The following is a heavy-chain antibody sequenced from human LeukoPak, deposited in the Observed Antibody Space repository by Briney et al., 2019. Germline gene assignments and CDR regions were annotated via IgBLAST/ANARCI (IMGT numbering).Heavy chain of an antibody. CDR3: AKDVYYYDSSGYFDY. D-gene: IGHD3-22*01. V-gene: IGHV3-23*01. CDR1: GFTFSSYA. J-gene: IGHJ4*02. CDR2: ISGSGGST. Sequence: GGSLRLSCAASGFTFSSYAMSWVRQAPGKGLEWVSAISGSGGSTYYADSVKGRFTISRDNSKNTLYLQMNSLRAEDTAVYYCAKDVYYYDSSGYFDYWGQGTLVTVSS.